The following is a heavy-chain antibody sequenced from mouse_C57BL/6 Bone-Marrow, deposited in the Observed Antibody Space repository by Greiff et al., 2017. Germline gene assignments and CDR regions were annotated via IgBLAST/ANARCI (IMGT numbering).Heavy chain of an antibody. J-gene: IGHJ2*01. CDR2: IYPRSGNT. V-gene: IGHV1-81*01. CDR3: VARGY. CDR1: GYTFTSYG. Sequence: VQLVESGAELARPGASVKLSCKASGYTFTSYGISWVKQRTGQGPEWIGEIYPRSGNTYYNEKFKGKATLTADKSSSTAYMELRSLTSEDSAVYFCVARGYWGQGTTLTVSS.